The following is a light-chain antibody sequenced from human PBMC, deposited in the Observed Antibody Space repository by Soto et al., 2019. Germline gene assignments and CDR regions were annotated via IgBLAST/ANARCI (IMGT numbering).Light chain of an antibody. Sequence: DIQLTQSPSFLSASVGDRVTITCRASQGISSYLAWYQQKPGKAPKLLIYAASTLQSGVPSRFSGSGSGTEFPLTISSLQPEDFATYYCQQLNSYPITFGGGTKVEIK. CDR1: QGISSY. J-gene: IGKJ4*01. V-gene: IGKV1-9*01. CDR2: AAS. CDR3: QQLNSYPIT.